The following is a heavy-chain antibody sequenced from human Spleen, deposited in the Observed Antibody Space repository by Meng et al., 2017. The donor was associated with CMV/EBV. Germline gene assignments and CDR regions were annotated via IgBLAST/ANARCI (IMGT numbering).Heavy chain of an antibody. Sequence: FNFSSYSRNWVRQAPGKGLEWVSSISSSSSYIYYADSVKGRFTISRDNAKNSLYLQMNSLRAEDTAVYYCARLGLGYCSSTSCYQNYWGQGTLVTVSS. D-gene: IGHD2-2*01. CDR1: FNFSSYS. V-gene: IGHV3-21*01. J-gene: IGHJ4*02. CDR3: ARLGLGYCSSTSCYQNY. CDR2: ISSSSSYI.